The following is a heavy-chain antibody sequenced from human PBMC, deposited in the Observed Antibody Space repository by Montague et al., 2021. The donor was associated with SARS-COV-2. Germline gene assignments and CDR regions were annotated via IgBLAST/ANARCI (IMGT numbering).Heavy chain of an antibody. V-gene: IGHV4-59*01. CDR3: ARGMGGSYLYYFDY. CDR2: IYYSGSN. CDR1: GGSISSYY. J-gene: IGHJ4*02. Sequence: SETLSLTCTVSGGSISSYYWCWIRQHPGKGLEWIGYIYYSGSNNXNPSLKSRVTILLDKSTNQFSLKLSSVTAADTAVYYCARGMGGSYLYYFDYWGQGTLVTVSS. D-gene: IGHD1-26*01.